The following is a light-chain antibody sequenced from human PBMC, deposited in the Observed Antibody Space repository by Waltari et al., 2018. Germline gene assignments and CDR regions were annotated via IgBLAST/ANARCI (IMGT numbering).Light chain of an antibody. CDR1: SDLNVRTYT. V-gene: IGLV5-45*01. J-gene: IGLJ3*02. CDR2: YKPDSTI. Sequence: QAVLTQPASLSASPGASASPTCTLRSDLNVRTYTIYWYQQSPWSPPQFLLKYKPDSTIQLGSGVPSRFSGSKDTSANAFILLISGLQSEDEADYYCMILYNNAVVFGGGTNLTVL. CDR3: MILYNNAVV.